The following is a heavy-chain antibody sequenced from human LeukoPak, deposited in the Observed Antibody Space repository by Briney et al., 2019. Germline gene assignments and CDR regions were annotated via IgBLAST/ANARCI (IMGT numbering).Heavy chain of an antibody. CDR3: ARDGYSGYDY. J-gene: IGHJ4*02. V-gene: IGHV3-7*01. Sequence: PGGSLRLSCAASEFTFSSYWMNWVRQAPGKGLEWVANIKQDGSEKYYVGSVKGRFTISRDNAKNSLYLQMNSLRAEDTAVYYCARDGYSGYDYWGQGTLVTVSS. CDR2: IKQDGSEK. D-gene: IGHD5-12*01. CDR1: EFTFSSYW.